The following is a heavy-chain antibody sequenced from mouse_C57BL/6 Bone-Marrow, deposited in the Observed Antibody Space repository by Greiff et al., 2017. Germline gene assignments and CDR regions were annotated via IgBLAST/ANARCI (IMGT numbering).Heavy chain of an antibody. CDR1: GFDFSRYW. Sequence: EVKLLESGGGLVQPGGSLKLSCAASGFDFSRYWMSWVRQAPGKGLEWIGEINPDSSTINYTPSLKDKFIISRANAKNTLYLQMSKVRSEDTALYYCARPDSDGNYCYWYFDVWGAGTTVTVSS. V-gene: IGHV4-1*02. D-gene: IGHD2-1*01. CDR3: ARPDSDGNYCYWYFDV. J-gene: IGHJ1*01. CDR2: INPDSSTI.